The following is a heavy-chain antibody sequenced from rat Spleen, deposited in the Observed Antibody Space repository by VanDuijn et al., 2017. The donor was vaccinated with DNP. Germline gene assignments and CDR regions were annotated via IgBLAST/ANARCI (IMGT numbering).Heavy chain of an antibody. CDR3: TIRLGVFGY. J-gene: IGHJ2*01. D-gene: IGHD5-1*01. CDR2: INGAGNT. Sequence: EVQLQESGPGLVKPSQSLSLTCSVTGYSITGNYWGWIRKFPGNKLEWMGYINGAGNTNYNPSLKSRIPITRDTSKTQFFLQVNSVTTENSATYYCTIRLGVFGYSGQGGVVTVSA. V-gene: IGHV3-3*01. CDR1: GYSITGNY.